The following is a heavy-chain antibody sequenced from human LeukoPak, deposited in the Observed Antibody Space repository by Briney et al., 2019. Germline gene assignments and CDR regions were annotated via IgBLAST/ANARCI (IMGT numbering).Heavy chain of an antibody. J-gene: IGHJ4*02. CDR2: IKSKTDGGTT. Sequence: PGGSLRLSCAASGFTFSNAWMSWVRQAPGKGLEWVGRIKSKTDGGTTDYAAPVKGRLTISRDDSKNTLYLQMNSLKTEDTAVYYCTTDPYYYDSSGYYWGDYWGQGTLVTVSS. D-gene: IGHD3-22*01. CDR3: TTDPYYYDSSGYYWGDY. CDR1: GFTFSNAW. V-gene: IGHV3-15*01.